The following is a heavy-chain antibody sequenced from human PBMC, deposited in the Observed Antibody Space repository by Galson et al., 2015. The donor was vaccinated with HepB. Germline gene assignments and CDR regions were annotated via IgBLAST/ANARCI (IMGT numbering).Heavy chain of an antibody. D-gene: IGHD5-24*01. CDR1: GFTFSLYA. CDR3: AKHWGDGYNFGAFDI. J-gene: IGHJ3*02. Sequence: SLRLSCAASGFTFSLYAMSWVRQAPGKGLGWVSAISGGGGTRYYADSVTGRFTISRDNSKNTLYLQMNSLRAEDTAVYYCAKHWGDGYNFGAFDIWGQGTVVAVSS. CDR2: ISGGGGTR. V-gene: IGHV3-23*01.